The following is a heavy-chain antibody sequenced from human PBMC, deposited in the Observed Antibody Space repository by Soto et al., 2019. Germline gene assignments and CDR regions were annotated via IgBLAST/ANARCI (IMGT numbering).Heavy chain of an antibody. CDR2: ISAYNGNT. D-gene: IGHD6-13*01. V-gene: IGHV1-18*01. CDR3: ARERYRSSPDWFDP. CDR1: GYTFTSYG. Sequence: QVQLVQSGAEVKKPGASVKVSCKASGYTFTSYGISWVRQAPGQGLEWMGWISAYNGNTNYAQRLQGRVTMTTATSTSTAYMELRSLRADDPAVYYCARERYRSSPDWFDPWGQGTLVTVSS. J-gene: IGHJ5*02.